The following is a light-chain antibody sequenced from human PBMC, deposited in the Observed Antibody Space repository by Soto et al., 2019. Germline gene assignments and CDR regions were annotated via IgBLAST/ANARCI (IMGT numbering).Light chain of an antibody. J-gene: IGKJ1*01. CDR1: QSIASY. V-gene: IGKV1-39*01. Sequence: DIQMTQSPSSLSASVGDRVTITCRASQSIASYLNWYQQKPGKAPKLLIYAATSLQGGVPSSFSGSGSGTDFTLTINNLQPEDFATYYCQQSYNSRTFGQGTKVDIK. CDR3: QQSYNSRT. CDR2: AAT.